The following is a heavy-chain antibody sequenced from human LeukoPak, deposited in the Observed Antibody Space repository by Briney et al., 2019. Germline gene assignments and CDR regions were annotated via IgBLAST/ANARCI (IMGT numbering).Heavy chain of an antibody. J-gene: IGHJ4*02. CDR1: GGSISNYY. Sequence: SETLSLTCTVSGGSISNYYWNWIRQSPGKGLEWIGYIYYSGSTNYNPSLKSRVTISVDTSKNQFSLKLSSVTAADTAVYYCARGMTTVTNWGQGTLVTVSS. CDR3: ARGMTTVTN. CDR2: IYYSGST. V-gene: IGHV4-59*01. D-gene: IGHD4-17*01.